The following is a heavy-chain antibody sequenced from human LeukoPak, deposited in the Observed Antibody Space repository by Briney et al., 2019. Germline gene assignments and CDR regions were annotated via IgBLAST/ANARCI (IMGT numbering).Heavy chain of an antibody. CDR1: GGTFSSYA. CDR3: ALDPRLRWYDFDY. V-gene: IGHV1-69*13. CDR2: IIPIFGTA. D-gene: IGHD4-23*01. Sequence: SSVKVSCKASGGTFSSYAISWVRQAPGQGLEWMGGIIPIFGTANYAQKFQGRVTITADESTSTAYMELSSLRSDDTAVYYCALDPRLRWYDFDYWGQGTLVTVSS. J-gene: IGHJ4*02.